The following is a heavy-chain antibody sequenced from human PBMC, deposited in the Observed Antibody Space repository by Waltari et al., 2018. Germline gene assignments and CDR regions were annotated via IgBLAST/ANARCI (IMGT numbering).Heavy chain of an antibody. CDR2: INQSGST. CDR3: ARGYAYLDY. D-gene: IGHD5-12*01. Sequence: QVQLQQWGAGLLKPSETLSLTCAFYGRSFSGYYWSWGRQPPGEGLEWIGEINQSGSTNYNPSLKSRVTISVDTSKNQFSLKLSSVTAADTAVYYCARGYAYLDYWGQGTLVTVSS. J-gene: IGHJ4*02. V-gene: IGHV4-34*01. CDR1: GRSFSGYY.